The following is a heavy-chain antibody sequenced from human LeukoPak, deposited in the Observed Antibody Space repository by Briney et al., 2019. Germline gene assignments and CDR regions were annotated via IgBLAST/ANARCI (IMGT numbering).Heavy chain of an antibody. Sequence: SETLSLTCTVSGGSISSSGYYWGWIRQPPGKGLEWIGSIYYSGSTYYNPSLKSRVTISVDTSKKQFSLKLSSVTAADTAVYYCARDRSYYSDTGTDYWGQGALVTVSS. D-gene: IGHD3-22*01. CDR1: GGSISSSGYY. V-gene: IGHV4-39*07. CDR2: IYYSGST. J-gene: IGHJ4*02. CDR3: ARDRSYYSDTGTDY.